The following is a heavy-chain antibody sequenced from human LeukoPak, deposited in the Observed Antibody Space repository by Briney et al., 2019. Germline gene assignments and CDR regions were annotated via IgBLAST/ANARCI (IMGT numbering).Heavy chain of an antibody. CDR1: GFTFSNYA. CDR3: VVKGDSTGVLA. CDR2: ISLNGGST. D-gene: IGHD6-19*01. V-gene: IGHV3-64D*08. J-gene: IGHJ4*02. Sequence: GGSLRLSCSASGFTFSNYAMHWVRQAPGKGLEYVSAISLNGGSTYYADSVKGRFTISRDNSKNTLFLQMSSLRTEDTAVYYCVVKGDSTGVLAWGQGTLVTVSS.